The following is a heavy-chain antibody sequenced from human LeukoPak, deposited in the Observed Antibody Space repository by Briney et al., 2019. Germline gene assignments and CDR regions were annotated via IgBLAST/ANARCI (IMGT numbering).Heavy chain of an antibody. Sequence: ASVKVSCKASGYTFTSYGISWVRQAPGQGLEWMGWISAYNGNTNYAQKLQGRVTMTTDTSTSTAYMELRSLRSDDTAVYYCARGESAFLDWKGELLRTNWFDPWGQGTLVTVSS. CDR1: GYTFTSYG. V-gene: IGHV1-18*01. CDR3: ARGESAFLDWKGELLRTNWFDP. CDR2: ISAYNGNT. D-gene: IGHD1-26*01. J-gene: IGHJ5*02.